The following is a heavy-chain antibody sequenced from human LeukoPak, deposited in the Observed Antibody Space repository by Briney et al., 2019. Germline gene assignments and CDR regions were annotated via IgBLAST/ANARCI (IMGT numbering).Heavy chain of an antibody. D-gene: IGHD2-15*01. Sequence: GGSLRLSCAASGFTFSIYAMSWVRQAPGKGLAWVSGLNEDGGYTYYADSVKGRFTISRDNSENTLYLQMSSLRAEDTAVYYCARKVIAAKGAFDYGGEGTLVTVPS. CDR2: LNEDGGYT. CDR3: ARKVIAAKGAFDY. CDR1: GFTFSIYA. J-gene: IGHJ4*02. V-gene: IGHV3-23*01.